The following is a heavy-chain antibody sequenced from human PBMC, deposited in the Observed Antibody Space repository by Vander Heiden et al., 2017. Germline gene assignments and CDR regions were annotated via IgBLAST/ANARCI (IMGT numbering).Heavy chain of an antibody. V-gene: IGHV3-15*07. CDR1: SVSNAW. J-gene: IGHJ6*02. CDR3: TTDIAVAGTPYYDYGMDV. CDR2: IKSKTDGGTT. Sequence: SVSNAWMNWVRQAPGKGLEWVGRIKSKTDGGTTDYAAPVKGRFTISRDESKNTLYLQMNSLKTEDTAVYYCTTDIAVAGTPYYDYGMDVWGQGTTVTVSS. D-gene: IGHD6-19*01.